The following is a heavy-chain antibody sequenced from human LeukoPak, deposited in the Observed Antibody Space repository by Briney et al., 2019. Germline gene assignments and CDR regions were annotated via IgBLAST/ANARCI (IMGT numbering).Heavy chain of an antibody. D-gene: IGHD3-22*01. J-gene: IGHJ4*02. CDR3: ARGQGPDGYYYDSSGFEEDY. CDR1: GFTVSSNY. V-gene: IGHV3-53*01. CDR2: IYSGGST. Sequence: PGGSLRLSCAASGFTVSSNYMSWVRQAPGKGLEGVSVIYSGGSTYYADSVKGRFTISRDNSKNTLYLQMNSLRAEDTAAYYCARGQGPDGYYYDSSGFEEDYWGQGTLVTVSS.